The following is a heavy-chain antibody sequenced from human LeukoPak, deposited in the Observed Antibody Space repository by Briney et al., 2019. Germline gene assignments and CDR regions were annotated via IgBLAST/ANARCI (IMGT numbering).Heavy chain of an antibody. V-gene: IGHV3-48*03. CDR1: AFTFSLYE. CDR3: ARVSTNYFDY. Sequence: GGSPRLSCAASAFTFSLYEMSWVRQAPEMGLEWVAYISSDGNSIHYADSVEGRFTISRDNAKESLYLHINSLRAEDTAIYYCARVSTNYFDYWGEGALVTVSS. D-gene: IGHD5/OR15-5a*01. J-gene: IGHJ4*02. CDR2: ISSDGNSI.